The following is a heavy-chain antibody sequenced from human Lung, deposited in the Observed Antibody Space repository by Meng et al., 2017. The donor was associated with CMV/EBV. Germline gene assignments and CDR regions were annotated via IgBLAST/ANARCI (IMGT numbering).Heavy chain of an antibody. V-gene: IGHV3-9*01. CDR2: ISGNTGVI. CDR1: GFTFDDFA. D-gene: IGHD2-21*02. CDR3: TKGGGERVTFDAMDV. J-gene: IGHJ6*02. Sequence: SXKISXTASGFTFDDFAMHWVRQTPGEGLEWVSGISGNTGVIGYADSVKGRFTISRDNAKKTLSLQMNTLRAEDTALYYCTKGGGERVTFDAMDVWGQGTTVTVSS.